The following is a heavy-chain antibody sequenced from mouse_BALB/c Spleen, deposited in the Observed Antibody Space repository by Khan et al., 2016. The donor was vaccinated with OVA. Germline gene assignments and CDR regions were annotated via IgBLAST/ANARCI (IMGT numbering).Heavy chain of an antibody. CDR1: GSASTNYG. Sequence: QVQLKESGPGLVAPSQSLSITCTVSGSASTNYGVSWARQTPGKGLEWLGVIWSDGNTNYHSSLKSRLTITRDNSNSQVLLKLNRLQTDDTATYYCAIIFYGYDWFAYWGQGTLVTVSA. CDR3: AIIFYGYDWFAY. D-gene: IGHD2-2*01. V-gene: IGHV2-3*01. J-gene: IGHJ3*01. CDR2: IWSDGNT.